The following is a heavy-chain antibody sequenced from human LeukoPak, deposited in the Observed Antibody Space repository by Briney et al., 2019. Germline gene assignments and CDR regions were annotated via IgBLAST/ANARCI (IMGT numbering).Heavy chain of an antibody. D-gene: IGHD3-16*01. CDR3: ARGGGSRVWGDHDAFDI. J-gene: IGHJ3*02. V-gene: IGHV3-48*04. CDR2: ISSTGGTI. CDR1: GFTFSSYW. Sequence: GGSLRLSCAASGFTFSSYWMSWVRQAPGKGLEWVSYISSTGGTIYYADSMKGRFTISRDNAKNSLYLQMNSLRVEDTAVYYCARGGGSRVWGDHDAFDIWGQGTMVTVSS.